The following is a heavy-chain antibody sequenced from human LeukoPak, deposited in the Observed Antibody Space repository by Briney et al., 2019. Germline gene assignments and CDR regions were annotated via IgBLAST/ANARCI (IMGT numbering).Heavy chain of an antibody. CDR3: ARAYSYYYDSSGYYID. Sequence: ASVKVSCKASGGTFSSYAISWVRQAPGQGLEWMGWISAYNGNTNYAQKLQGRVTMTTDTSTSTAYMELRSLRSDDTAVYYCARAYSYYYDSSGYYIDWGQGTLVTVSS. D-gene: IGHD3-22*01. CDR2: ISAYNGNT. CDR1: GGTFSSYA. J-gene: IGHJ4*02. V-gene: IGHV1-18*01.